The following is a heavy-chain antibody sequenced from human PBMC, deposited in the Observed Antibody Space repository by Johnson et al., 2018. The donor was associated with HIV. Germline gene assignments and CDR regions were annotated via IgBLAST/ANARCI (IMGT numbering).Heavy chain of an antibody. Sequence: EVQLVESGGGVVQPGGSLRLSCVASGFTFDDYGMSWVRQPPGKGLEWVSGIHWNAGNTGYVDSVKGRFTISRDNAKNSLYLQMNSLRAEDTALYYCARRSGTWDAFDIWGQGTMVTVSS. D-gene: IGHD1-26*01. CDR2: IHWNAGNT. V-gene: IGHV3-20*04. CDR3: ARRSGTWDAFDI. J-gene: IGHJ3*02. CDR1: GFTFDDYG.